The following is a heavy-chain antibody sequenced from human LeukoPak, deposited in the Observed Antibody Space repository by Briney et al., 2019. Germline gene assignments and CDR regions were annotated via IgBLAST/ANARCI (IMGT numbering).Heavy chain of an antibody. J-gene: IGHJ6*01. Sequence: GGSLRLSCAASGFTFSRYWMSWVRQAPGKGLEWVANINQDGSEKYYVDSVKGRFTISRDNSKNTLYLEMNSLRAEDTAIYYCAKMKGHPLPKYYMDVWGQGTTVTVSS. CDR3: AKMKGHPLPKYYMDV. CDR1: GFTFSRYW. V-gene: IGHV3-7*03. CDR2: INQDGSEK. D-gene: IGHD1-26*01.